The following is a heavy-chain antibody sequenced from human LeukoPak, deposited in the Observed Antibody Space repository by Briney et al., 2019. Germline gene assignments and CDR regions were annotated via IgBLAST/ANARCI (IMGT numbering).Heavy chain of an antibody. CDR3: AIVRCSGGSCPYYYYYYYMDV. CDR1: GFTLSSNY. D-gene: IGHD2-15*01. V-gene: IGHV3-53*01. J-gene: IGHJ6*03. CDR2: IYSGGST. Sequence: GGSLRLSCAASGFTLSSNYMSWVRQAPGKGLEWVSVIYSGGSTYYSDSVKGRLTISSDNSKNTLYHQINSLRAEDTAVYYCAIVRCSGGSCPYYYYYYYMDVWGKGTTVTVSS.